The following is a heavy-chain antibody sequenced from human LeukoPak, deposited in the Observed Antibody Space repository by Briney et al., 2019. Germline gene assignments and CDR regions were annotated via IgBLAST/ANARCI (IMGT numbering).Heavy chain of an antibody. CDR1: GGSISSYY. V-gene: IGHV4-59*01. D-gene: IGHD3-10*01. Sequence: PSETLSLTCTVSGGSISSYYWSWIRQPPGKGLEWIGYIYYSGSTNYNPSLKSRVTISVDTSKNQFSLKLSSVAAADTAVYYCARARGKVRDPYNWLDPWGQGTLVTVSS. J-gene: IGHJ5*02. CDR2: IYYSGST. CDR3: ARARGKVRDPYNWLDP.